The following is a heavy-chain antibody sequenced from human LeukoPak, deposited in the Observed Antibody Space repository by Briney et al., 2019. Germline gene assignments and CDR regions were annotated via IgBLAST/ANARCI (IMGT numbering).Heavy chain of an antibody. V-gene: IGHV4-4*07. CDR2: IYTSGST. CDR3: VRGLYDSTTYRAFHI. J-gene: IGHJ3*02. CDR1: GASISSHS. D-gene: IGHD2/OR15-2a*01. Sequence: SETLSLTCTVSGASISSHSWNWIRLPAGKGLEWIGRIYTSGSTNSNPSLKRRVTMSVDTSKNQFSLMLSSVTAADTAVYYCVRGLYDSTTYRAFHIWGRGTMVTVSS.